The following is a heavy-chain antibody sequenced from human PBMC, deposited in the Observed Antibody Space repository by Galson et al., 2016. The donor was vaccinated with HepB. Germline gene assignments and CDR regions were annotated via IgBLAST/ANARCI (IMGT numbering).Heavy chain of an antibody. Sequence: SETLSLTCTVSSGSISSYYWSWIRQPPGKGLEWIGYISNSGTTSYDPSLKSRLTISRDTSRNQFSLKLKSVTAADTALYYCARGGGQLVIWGQGTLVTVS. J-gene: IGHJ4*02. V-gene: IGHV4-59*01. CDR1: SGSISSYY. CDR3: ARGGGQLVI. CDR2: ISNSGTT. D-gene: IGHD2-15*01.